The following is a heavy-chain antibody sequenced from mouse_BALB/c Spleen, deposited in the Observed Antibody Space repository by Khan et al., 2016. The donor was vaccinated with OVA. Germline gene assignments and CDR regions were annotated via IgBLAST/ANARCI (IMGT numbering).Heavy chain of an antibody. D-gene: IGHD1-1*01. J-gene: IGHJ3*01. CDR1: GFTFSNFA. CDR2: ISSAGTYT. Sequence: EVELVESGGGLVKPGGSLKLSCADSGFTFSNFAMSWVRQTPEKRLEWVATISSAGTYTYYPDSVKGRFTISRDNAKNTLYLQMNSLRSEDTALYYCADGTDGWFAYWGQGTLVTVSA. CDR3: ADGTDGWFAY. V-gene: IGHV5-9-1*01.